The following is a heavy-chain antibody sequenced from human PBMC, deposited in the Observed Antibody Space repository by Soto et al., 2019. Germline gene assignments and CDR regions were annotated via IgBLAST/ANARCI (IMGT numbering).Heavy chain of an antibody. V-gene: IGHV3-23*01. Sequence: EVQLLESGGDLVQPGGSLRLSCAPSGFTFSTYAMNWVRQAPGKGLEWVSGISGNGDKTYYADSVKGRFTISRDNSKKMLYLQMNTLRAEDAAVYYCAKDPGYTYGHGLDVWGQGTTVPVSS. CDR1: GFTFSTYA. CDR3: AKDPGYTYGHGLDV. CDR2: ISGNGDKT. J-gene: IGHJ6*02. D-gene: IGHD5-18*01.